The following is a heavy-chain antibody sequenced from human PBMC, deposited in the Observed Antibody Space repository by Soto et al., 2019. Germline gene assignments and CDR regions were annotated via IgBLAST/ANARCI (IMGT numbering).Heavy chain of an antibody. CDR3: AREIGITMIVVVHNWFDP. D-gene: IGHD3-22*01. Sequence: ASVKVSCKASGYTFTSYGISWVRQAPGQGLEWMGWISAYNGNTNYAQKLQGRVTMTTDTSTSTAYVELRSLRSDDTAVYYCAREIGITMIVVVHNWFDPWGQGTLVTSPQ. J-gene: IGHJ5*02. CDR2: ISAYNGNT. CDR1: GYTFTSYG. V-gene: IGHV1-18*01.